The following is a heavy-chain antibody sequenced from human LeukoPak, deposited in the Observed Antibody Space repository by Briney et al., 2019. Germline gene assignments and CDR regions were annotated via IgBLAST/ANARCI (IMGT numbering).Heavy chain of an antibody. CDR2: ISGSGGST. D-gene: IGHD6-19*01. Sequence: PGGSLRLSCAVSGFSFSSYAMSWVRQAPGKGLEWVSAISGSGGSTNYADSVKGRFTISRDNSNNTLYLQMNSLRAEDTAVYYCAKGYSSGWYFFDYWGQGTLVTVSS. CDR3: AKGYSSGWYFFDY. CDR1: GFSFSSYA. V-gene: IGHV3-23*01. J-gene: IGHJ4*02.